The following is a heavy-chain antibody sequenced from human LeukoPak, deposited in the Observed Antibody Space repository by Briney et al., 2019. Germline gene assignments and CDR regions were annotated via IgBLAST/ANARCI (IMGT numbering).Heavy chain of an antibody. CDR1: GFTSSSYA. V-gene: IGHV3-30-3*01. D-gene: IGHD1-26*01. J-gene: IGHJ4*02. CDR2: ISYDGSNK. CDR3: ASSEWELTSLDY. Sequence: GRSLRLSCAASGFTSSSYAMHWVRQAPGKGLEWVAVISYDGSNKYYADSVKGRFTISRDNSKNTLYLQMNSLRAEDTAVYYCASSEWELTSLDYWGQGTLVTVSS.